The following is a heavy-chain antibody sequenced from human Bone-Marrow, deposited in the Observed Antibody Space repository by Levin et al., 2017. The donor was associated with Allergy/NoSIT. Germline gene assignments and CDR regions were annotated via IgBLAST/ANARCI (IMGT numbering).Heavy chain of an antibody. CDR2: INPSGGST. V-gene: IGHV1-46*01. J-gene: IGHJ6*02. CDR3: ARDLRSHITGTHAYYYGMDV. CDR1: GYTFTSYY. Sequence: PGESLKISCKASGYTFTSYYMHWVRQAPGQGLEWMGIINPSGGSTSYAQKFQGRVTMTRDTSTSTVYMELSSLRSEDTAVYYCARDLRSHITGTHAYYYGMDVWGQGTTVTVSS. D-gene: IGHD1-7*01.